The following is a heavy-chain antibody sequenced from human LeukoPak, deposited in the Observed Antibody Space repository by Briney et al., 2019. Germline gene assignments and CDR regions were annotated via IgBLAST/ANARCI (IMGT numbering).Heavy chain of an antibody. J-gene: IGHJ4*02. CDR2: IRYDGSNK. D-gene: IGHD6-19*01. CDR1: GFTVSSNY. V-gene: IGHV3-30*02. CDR3: AKEDSSGWIGDY. Sequence: GGSLRLSCAASGFTVSSNYMSWVRQAPGKGLEWVAFIRYDGSNKYYADSVKGRFTISRDNSKNTLYLQMNSLRAEDTAVYYCAKEDSSGWIGDYWGQGTLVTVSS.